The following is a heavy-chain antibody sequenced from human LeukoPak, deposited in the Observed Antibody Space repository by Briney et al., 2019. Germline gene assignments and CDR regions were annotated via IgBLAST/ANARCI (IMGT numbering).Heavy chain of an antibody. V-gene: IGHV4-59*01. Sequence: PSETLSLTCTVSGGSISSYYWSWIRQPPGKGLEWIGYIYYSGSTNYNPSLKSRVTISVDTSKNQFSLKLSSVTAADTAVYYCARDQWLVGIDYWGQGTLVTVSS. CDR2: IYYSGST. CDR1: GGSISSYY. D-gene: IGHD6-19*01. J-gene: IGHJ4*02. CDR3: ARDQWLVGIDY.